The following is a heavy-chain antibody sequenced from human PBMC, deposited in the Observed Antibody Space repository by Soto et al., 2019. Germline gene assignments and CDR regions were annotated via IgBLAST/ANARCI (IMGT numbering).Heavy chain of an antibody. CDR3: VKCFPPAGLHSSGWYQAVENFDY. CDR1: GFTFSSYA. V-gene: IGHV3-64D*08. J-gene: IGHJ4*02. Sequence: EVQLVESGGGLVQPGGSLRLSCSASGFTFSSYAMHWVRQAPGKGLEYVSAISSNGGSTYYADSVKGRFTISRDNSKNTLYLQMSSLRAEDTAVYYCVKCFPPAGLHSSGWYQAVENFDYWGQGTLVTVSS. D-gene: IGHD6-19*01. CDR2: ISSNGGST.